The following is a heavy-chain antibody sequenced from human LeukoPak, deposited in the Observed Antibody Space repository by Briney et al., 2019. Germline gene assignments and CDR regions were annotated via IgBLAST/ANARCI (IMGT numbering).Heavy chain of an antibody. CDR3: ARGGSSGCLDY. Sequence: GGSLRLSCAASGFTFSSYWMHWVRQALGKGLVWVSRIKTDGSDTSYADSVKGRFTISRDNAKNTLYLQMNSMSAEDTAVYYCARGGSSGCLDYWGQGTLVTVSS. D-gene: IGHD6-19*01. CDR2: IKTDGSDT. CDR1: GFTFSSYW. V-gene: IGHV3-74*01. J-gene: IGHJ4*02.